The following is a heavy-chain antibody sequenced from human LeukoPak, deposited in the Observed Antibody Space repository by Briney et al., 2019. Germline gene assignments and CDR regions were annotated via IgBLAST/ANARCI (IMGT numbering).Heavy chain of an antibody. D-gene: IGHD4/OR15-4a*01. J-gene: IGHJ4*02. Sequence: GGSLRLSCAASGFTFSSYSMNWVRQAPGKGLEWVSSISSSSSYIYYADSVKGRFTISRDNAKNSLYLQMNSLRAEDTAVYYCARDYAGATAPDYWGQGTLVTVSS. CDR2: ISSSSSYI. CDR1: GFTFSSYS. V-gene: IGHV3-21*01. CDR3: ARDYAGATAPDY.